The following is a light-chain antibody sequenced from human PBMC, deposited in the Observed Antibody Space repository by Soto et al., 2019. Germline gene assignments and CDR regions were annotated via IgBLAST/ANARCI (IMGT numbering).Light chain of an antibody. Sequence: QSVLTQPPSASGSPGQSVTISCTGTSSDVGAYNYVSWYQQLPGKAPKLIIYEVSKRPSGVPDRFSGSKSGNTASLTVSGLQAEDEADYYCTSYAGTSSFFYVFGTGTKLTVL. CDR3: TSYAGTSSFFYV. V-gene: IGLV2-8*01. CDR1: SSDVGAYNY. J-gene: IGLJ1*01. CDR2: EVS.